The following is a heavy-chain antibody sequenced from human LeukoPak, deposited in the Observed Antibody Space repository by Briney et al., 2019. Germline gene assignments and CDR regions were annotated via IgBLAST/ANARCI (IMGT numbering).Heavy chain of an antibody. D-gene: IGHD2-8*01. CDR2: IDWDDDK. V-gene: IGHV2-70*11. CDR1: GFSLRTSGMF. Sequence: ESGPTLVNPTQTLTLTCTVSGFSLRTSGMFVRWIREPPGKALERLARIDWDDDKYYSTSLKTRLTISTDTSKNHVVLTMTNMDVVIRSADYCDPLIPGDCTNGPGAFDIWRIGRMVTVSS. CDR3: DPLIPGDCTNGPGAFDI. J-gene: IGHJ3*02.